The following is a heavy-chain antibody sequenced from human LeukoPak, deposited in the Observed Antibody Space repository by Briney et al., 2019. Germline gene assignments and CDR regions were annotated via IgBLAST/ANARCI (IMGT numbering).Heavy chain of an antibody. CDR2: IYSSGST. CDR1: GGSINSYY. D-gene: IGHD3-22*01. J-gene: IGHJ4*02. CDR3: ARGRANYYSTGYYY. Sequence: SETLSLTCSVSGGSINSYYWPWIPQPPAKGLEWIGYIYSSGSTKYNPSLKSRVTITIDTSHNQFSLKLSSVTAADTAVYYCARGRANYYSTGYYYWGQGILVTVSS. V-gene: IGHV4-59*01.